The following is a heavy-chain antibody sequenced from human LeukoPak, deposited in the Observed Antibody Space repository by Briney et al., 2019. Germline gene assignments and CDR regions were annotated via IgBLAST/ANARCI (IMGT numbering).Heavy chain of an antibody. CDR1: GGSISSGGYY. V-gene: IGHV4-31*03. CDR2: IYYSGST. J-gene: IGHJ4*02. Sequence: PSETLSLTCTVSGGSISSGGYYWSWIRQHPGKGLEWIGYIYYSGSTYYNPSLKSRVTISVDTSKNQFSLKLSSVTAADTAVYYCARGLLQPLLRFDYWGQGTLVTVSS. D-gene: IGHD2-21*02. CDR3: ARGLLQPLLRFDY.